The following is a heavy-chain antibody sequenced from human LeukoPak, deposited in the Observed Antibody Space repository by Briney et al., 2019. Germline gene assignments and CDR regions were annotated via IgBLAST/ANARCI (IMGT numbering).Heavy chain of an antibody. CDR2: ISGSGGST. V-gene: IGHV3-23*01. Sequence: PRGSLRLSCAASGFTFSSYAMSWVRQAPGKGLEWVSAISGSGGSTYYADSVKGRFTISRDNSKNTLHLQMNSLRAEDTAVYYCAKAPLDYYDSSGYPDAFDIWGQGAMVTVSS. CDR1: GFTFSSYA. D-gene: IGHD3-22*01. J-gene: IGHJ3*02. CDR3: AKAPLDYYDSSGYPDAFDI.